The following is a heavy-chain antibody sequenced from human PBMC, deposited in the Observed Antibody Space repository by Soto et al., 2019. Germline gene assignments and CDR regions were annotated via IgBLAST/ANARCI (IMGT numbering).Heavy chain of an antibody. Sequence: GESLKISCKGSGYSFTSYWIGWVRQMPVKGLEWMGIIYPGDSDTRYSPSFQGQVTISADKSISTAYLQWSSLKASDTAMYYCARYSSSSADYYYYYYMDVWGKGTTVTVSS. CDR3: ARYSSSSADYYYYYYMDV. J-gene: IGHJ6*03. CDR1: GYSFTSYW. V-gene: IGHV5-51*01. D-gene: IGHD6-6*01. CDR2: IYPGDSDT.